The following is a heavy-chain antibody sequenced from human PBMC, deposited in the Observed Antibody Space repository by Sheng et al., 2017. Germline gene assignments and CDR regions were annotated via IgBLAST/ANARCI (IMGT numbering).Heavy chain of an antibody. CDR1: GFTVSSNY. V-gene: IGHV3-66*01. Sequence: EVQLVESGGGLVQPGGSLRLSCAASGFTVSSNYMSWVRQAPGKGLEWVSVIYSGGSTYYADSVKGRFTISRDNSKNTLYLQMNSLRAEDTAVYYCARDRSVRVRGVINWGQGTLVTVSS. J-gene: IGHJ4*02. CDR3: ARDRSVRVRGVIN. CDR2: IYSGGST. D-gene: IGHD3-10*01.